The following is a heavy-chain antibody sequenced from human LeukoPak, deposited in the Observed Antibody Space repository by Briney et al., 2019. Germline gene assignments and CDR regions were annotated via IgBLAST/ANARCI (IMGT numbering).Heavy chain of an antibody. V-gene: IGHV4-39*01. CDR3: ARHGIDVLLKDYYFDY. D-gene: IGHD3-16*01. J-gene: IGHJ4*02. CDR1: GGSISSSTYH. CDR2: IFFSGST. Sequence: SETLSLTCTVSGGSISSSTYHWGWIRQPPGKGLEWIGSIFFSGSTYYNPSLKSRVTISVDTSKNQLSLRLSSVTAADTAVYYCARHGIDVLLKDYYFDYWGQGTRVTVSS.